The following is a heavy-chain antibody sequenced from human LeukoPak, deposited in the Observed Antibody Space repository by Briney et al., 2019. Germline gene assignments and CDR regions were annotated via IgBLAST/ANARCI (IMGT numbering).Heavy chain of an antibody. V-gene: IGHV3-7*01. J-gene: IGHJ3*02. Sequence: GGSLRLSCATSGVTFSNDWMTWVRQAQGKGLEWVANIKQDGSQKNHVDSVKGRFTISRDNTKKSLFLQMNSLRAEGTGIYYCARDTSPSSRSSYFDALDMWGQGTMVTVSS. CDR2: IKQDGSQK. CDR1: GVTFSNDW. CDR3: ARDTSPSSRSSYFDALDM. D-gene: IGHD6-13*01.